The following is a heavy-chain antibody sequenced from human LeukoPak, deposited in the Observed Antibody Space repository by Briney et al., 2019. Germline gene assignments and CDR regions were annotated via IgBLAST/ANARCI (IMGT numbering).Heavy chain of an antibody. J-gene: IGHJ5*02. CDR2: INPSGGST. CDR3: ARDQSGEWELLSGWWFDP. CDR1: GYTFTSYY. V-gene: IGHV1-46*01. Sequence: GASVKVSCEASGYTFTSYYMHWVRQAPGQGLEWMGIINPSGGSTSYAQKFQGRVTMTRDTSTSTVYMELSNLRSEDTAVYYCARDQSGEWELLSGWWFDPWGQGTLVTVSS. D-gene: IGHD1-26*01.